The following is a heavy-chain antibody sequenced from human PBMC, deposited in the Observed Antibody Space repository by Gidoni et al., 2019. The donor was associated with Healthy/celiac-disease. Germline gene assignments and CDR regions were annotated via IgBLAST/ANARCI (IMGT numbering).Heavy chain of an antibody. CDR1: GGAISSSRYY. CDR3: ARQGRQQQLSYYYYGMDV. J-gene: IGHJ6*02. Sequence: QLQLQASGPGLVTPSETLSLACTVSGGAISSSRYYWGWIRQPPGKGLEWIGSIEYSGSTYDNPSLKSRVTISVDTSKNQFSLKLSSVTAADTAVYYCARQGRQQQLSYYYYGMDVWGQGTTVTVSS. CDR2: IEYSGST. D-gene: IGHD6-13*01. V-gene: IGHV4-39*01.